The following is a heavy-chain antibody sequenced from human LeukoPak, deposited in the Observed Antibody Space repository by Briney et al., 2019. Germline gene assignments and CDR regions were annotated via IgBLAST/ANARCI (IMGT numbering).Heavy chain of an antibody. CDR3: ARRPTSIAAPPDY. CDR1: GFTFSSYS. D-gene: IGHD6-6*01. V-gene: IGHV3-21*01. J-gene: IGHJ4*02. CDR2: ISSSSSYI. Sequence: RGGSLSLSCAASGFTFSSYSMNWVRQAPGKGLEWVSSISSSSSYIYYADSVKGRFTISRDNAKNSLYLQMNSLRAEDTAVYYCARRPTSIAAPPDYWGQGTLVTVSS.